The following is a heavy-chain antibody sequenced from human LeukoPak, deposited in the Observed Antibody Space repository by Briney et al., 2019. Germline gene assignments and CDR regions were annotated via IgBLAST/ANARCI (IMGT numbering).Heavy chain of an antibody. V-gene: IGHV3-30*18. D-gene: IGHD2-2*01. CDR3: AKEEAYCSSTSCYGTWFDP. CDR1: GFTFSSYG. J-gene: IGHJ5*02. CDR2: ISYDGSNK. Sequence: GRSLRLSCAASGFTFSSYGMHGVRQAPGKGLEWVAVISYDGSNKYYADSVKGRFTISRDNSKNTLYLQMNSLRAEDTAVYYCAKEEAYCSSTSCYGTWFDPWGQGTLVTVSS.